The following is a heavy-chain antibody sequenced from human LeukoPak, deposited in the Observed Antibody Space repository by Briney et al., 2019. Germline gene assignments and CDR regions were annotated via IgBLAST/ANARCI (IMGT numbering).Heavy chain of an antibody. J-gene: IGHJ4*02. V-gene: IGHV3-53*04. Sequence: PGGSLRLSCAASGFTVRSNYMSWVRQAPGKGLEWVSVIYSGGSTYYADSVKGRFTISRHNSKNTLYLQMNSLRAEDTAVYYCARASLPFSSSWYGWFPFFDYWGQGTLVTVSS. CDR1: GFTVRSNY. CDR2: IYSGGST. CDR3: ARASLPFSSSWYGWFPFFDY. D-gene: IGHD6-13*01.